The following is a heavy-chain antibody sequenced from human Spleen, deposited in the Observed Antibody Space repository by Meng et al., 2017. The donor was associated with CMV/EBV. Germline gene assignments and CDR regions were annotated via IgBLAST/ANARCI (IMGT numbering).Heavy chain of an antibody. CDR1: GDSISGYY. CDR2: IHYSGST. J-gene: IGHJ5*02. Sequence: GSLRLSCTVPGDSISGYYWNWIRQSPGKGLEWIGYIHYSGSTNYNPSLKSRVTISVDTFKNQFSLKLSSVTVADTAVYYCARGLYYDILTGYYIPKQFDPWGQGTLVTVSS. CDR3: ARGLYYDILTGYYIPKQFDP. D-gene: IGHD3-9*01. V-gene: IGHV4-59*01.